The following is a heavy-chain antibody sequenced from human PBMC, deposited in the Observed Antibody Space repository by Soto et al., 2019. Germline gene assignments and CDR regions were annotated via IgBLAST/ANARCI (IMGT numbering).Heavy chain of an antibody. CDR2: VVPMYDSV. CDR3: ASWRSYSGSYCFDY. D-gene: IGHD1-26*01. J-gene: IGHJ4*02. Sequence: VASVKVSCKASGGTFNSYTINWVRQAPGRGLEWVGQVVPMYDSVNYAENFQGRVTITADKSTKTAYKELTSLRSEDTALYFCASWRSYSGSYCFDYWGQGTLVTVSS. CDR1: GGTFNSYT. V-gene: IGHV1-69*06.